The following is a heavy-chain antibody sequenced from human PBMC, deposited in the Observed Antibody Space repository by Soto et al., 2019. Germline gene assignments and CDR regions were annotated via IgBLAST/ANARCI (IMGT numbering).Heavy chain of an antibody. D-gene: IGHD3-10*01. CDR1: GFTFSSYG. CDR2: IWYDGSNK. J-gene: IGHJ4*02. V-gene: IGHV3-33*01. CDR3: AWESYDSGSFDY. Sequence: QVQLVESGGGVVQPGRSLRLSCAASGFTFSSYGMHWVRQAPGKGLEWVAVIWYDGSNKYYADSVKGRFTISRDNSKNKLYLLMNRLRAEDRAVYYCAWESYDSGSFDYWGQGTLVTV.